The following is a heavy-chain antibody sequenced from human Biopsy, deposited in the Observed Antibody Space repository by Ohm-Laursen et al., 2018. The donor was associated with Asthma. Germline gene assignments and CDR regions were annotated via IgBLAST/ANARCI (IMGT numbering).Heavy chain of an antibody. CDR3: AKEVFPGWELRRGPDS. V-gene: IGHV3-30*18. CDR1: GFSFSNYG. J-gene: IGHJ4*02. CDR2: ISFDGTNR. D-gene: IGHD1-26*01. Sequence: SLRLSCTASGFSFSNYGIHWVRQAPGKGLDWVAVISFDGTNRNYTDSVKGRFTIPRDNSRNTLHLEMNSLRAEDTAVYFCAKEVFPGWELRRGPDSWGQGTLVTVSS.